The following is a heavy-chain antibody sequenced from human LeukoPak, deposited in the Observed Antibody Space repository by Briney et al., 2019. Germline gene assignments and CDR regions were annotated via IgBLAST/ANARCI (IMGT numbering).Heavy chain of an antibody. CDR3: ASYSGIKDAFDI. CDR2: TRNKANSYTT. D-gene: IGHD1-26*01. CDR1: GFTFSDHY. V-gene: IGHV3-72*01. Sequence: GGSLRLSCAASGFTFSDHYMDWVRQAPGKGLEWVGRTRNKANSYTTEYAASVKGRFTISRDDSKNSLYPQMNSLKTEDTAVYYCASYSGIKDAFDIWGQGTMVTVSS. J-gene: IGHJ3*02.